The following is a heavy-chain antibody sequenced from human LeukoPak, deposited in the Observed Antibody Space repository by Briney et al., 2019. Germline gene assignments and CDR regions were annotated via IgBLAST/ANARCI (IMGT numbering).Heavy chain of an antibody. D-gene: IGHD3-22*01. Sequence: GGSLRLSCAASGFTFSSYSMNWVRQAPGKGLEWVPSISSSSSYIYYADSVKGRFTISRDNAKNSLYLQMNSLRAEDTAVYYCARSMVVIFANWYFDLWGRGTLVTVSS. J-gene: IGHJ2*01. CDR2: ISSSSSYI. CDR1: GFTFSSYS. CDR3: ARSMVVIFANWYFDL. V-gene: IGHV3-21*01.